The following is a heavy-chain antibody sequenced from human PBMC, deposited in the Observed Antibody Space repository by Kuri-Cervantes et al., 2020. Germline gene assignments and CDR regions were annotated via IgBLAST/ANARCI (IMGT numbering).Heavy chain of an antibody. Sequence: GGSLRLSCAASGFTLSSYSMNWVHQAPGKGLEWVSSVSTTSSYIYYADSVKGRFTISRDNAKNSLYLQMNSLRAEDTAVYYCAKDQSVVVTNEYFQHWGQGTLVTVSS. CDR2: VSTTSSYI. CDR1: GFTLSSYS. J-gene: IGHJ1*01. D-gene: IGHD2-21*02. CDR3: AKDQSVVVTNEYFQH. V-gene: IGHV3-21*01.